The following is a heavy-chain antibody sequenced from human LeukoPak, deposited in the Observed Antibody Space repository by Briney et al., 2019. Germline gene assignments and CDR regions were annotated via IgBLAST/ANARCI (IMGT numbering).Heavy chain of an antibody. J-gene: IGHJ5*02. Sequence: GGSLRLSCEASGFTFTNAWMTWVRQAPGKGLEWVGRIKSKTDGGTTEYAATVKGRFTISRDDSKNTLFLQMDSLKTEDTAVYYCATLPSPWGQGTLVTVSS. CDR1: GFTFTNAW. V-gene: IGHV3-15*01. CDR3: ATLPSP. CDR2: IKSKTDGGTT.